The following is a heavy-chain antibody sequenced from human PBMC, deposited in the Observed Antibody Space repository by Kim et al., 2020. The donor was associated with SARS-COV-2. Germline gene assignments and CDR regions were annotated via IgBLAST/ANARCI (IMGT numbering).Heavy chain of an antibody. CDR3: ARGSGTYLGY. J-gene: IGHJ4*02. D-gene: IGHD1-26*01. V-gene: IGHV3-48*02. Sequence: GGSLRLSCAASGFTFNTYSMIWVRQAAGKGLEWVSYISSSSTTIQYGDSVKGRFTISRDNAKNSLYLQMNSLGDEDTAVYYCARGSGTYLGYWGQGTLVTVSS. CDR2: ISSSSTTI. CDR1: GFTFNTYS.